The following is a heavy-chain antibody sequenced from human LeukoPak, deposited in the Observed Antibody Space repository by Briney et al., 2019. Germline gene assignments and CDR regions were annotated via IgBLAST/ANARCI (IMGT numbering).Heavy chain of an antibody. J-gene: IGHJ3*02. D-gene: IGHD1-26*01. Sequence: PGGSLRLSCAASGFTFDDYAMHWVRQSPGKGLEWVSGISWNSGSIGYADSVKGRFTISRDNAKNSLHLQMNSLRAEDTAVYYCARGRYSGSYLHAFDIWGQGTMVTVSS. CDR2: ISWNSGSI. CDR1: GFTFDDYA. CDR3: ARGRYSGSYLHAFDI. V-gene: IGHV3-9*01.